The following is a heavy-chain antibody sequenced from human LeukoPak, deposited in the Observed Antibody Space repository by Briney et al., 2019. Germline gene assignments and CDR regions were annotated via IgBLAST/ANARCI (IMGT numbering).Heavy chain of an antibody. V-gene: IGHV1-2*02. J-gene: IGHJ4*02. CDR1: GYTFTGYY. Sequence: ASVKASCKASGYTFTGYYMHWVRQAPGQGLEWMGWINPNSGGTNYAQKFQGRVTMTRDTSISTAYMELSRLRSDDTAVYYCATHIVGATSLFDYWGQGTLVTVSS. CDR2: INPNSGGT. CDR3: ATHIVGATSLFDY. D-gene: IGHD1-26*01.